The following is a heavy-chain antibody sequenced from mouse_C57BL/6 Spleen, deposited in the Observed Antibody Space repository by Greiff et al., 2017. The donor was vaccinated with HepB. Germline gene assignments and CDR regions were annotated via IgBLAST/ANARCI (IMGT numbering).Heavy chain of an antibody. CDR3: ARDRYYDYDVRAMDY. CDR2: ISYDGSN. D-gene: IGHD2-4*01. Sequence: EVKLEESGPGLVKPSQSLSLTCSVTGYSITSGYYWNWIRQFPGNKLEWMGYISYDGSNNYNPSLKNRISITRDTSKNQFFLKLNSVTTEDTATYYCARDRYYDYDVRAMDYWGQGTSVTVSS. CDR1: GYSITSGYY. V-gene: IGHV3-6*01. J-gene: IGHJ4*01.